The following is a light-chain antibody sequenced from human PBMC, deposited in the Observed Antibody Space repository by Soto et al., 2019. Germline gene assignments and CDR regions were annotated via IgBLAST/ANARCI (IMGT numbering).Light chain of an antibody. Sequence: DIVMTQSPDSLAVSLGERATINCTSSQSVFYTSNKKSFLAWYQQNPGQPPKLLIYWASTRASGVPDRFSGSGSGTDFTLTVSSLRPEDVAVYYCQQYFSTPFTFGPGTKVDIK. J-gene: IGKJ3*01. CDR3: QQYFSTPFT. CDR1: QSVFYTSNKKSF. CDR2: WAS. V-gene: IGKV4-1*01.